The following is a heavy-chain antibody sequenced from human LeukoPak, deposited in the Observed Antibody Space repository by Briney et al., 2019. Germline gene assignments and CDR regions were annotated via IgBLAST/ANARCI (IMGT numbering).Heavy chain of an antibody. Sequence: ASETLSLTCTVSGGSISSYYWSWIRQPPGKGLEWIGYIYYSGSTNYNPSLKSRVTMSVDTSKNQFSLKLSSVTAADTAVYYCARVYYSRSYDYWYFDLWGRGTLVTVSS. CDR2: IYYSGST. V-gene: IGHV4-59*01. CDR3: ARVYYSRSYDYWYFDL. CDR1: GGSISSYY. J-gene: IGHJ2*01. D-gene: IGHD6-13*01.